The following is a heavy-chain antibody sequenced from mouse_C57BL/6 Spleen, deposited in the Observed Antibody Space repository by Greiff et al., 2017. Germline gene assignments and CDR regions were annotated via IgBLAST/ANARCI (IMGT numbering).Heavy chain of an antibody. CDR1: GYTFTSYW. D-gene: IGHD2-4*01. CDR2: IDPSDSET. J-gene: IGHJ4*01. V-gene: IGHV1-52*01. CDR3: ARGDYDGDYYAMDY. Sequence: QVQLQQPGAELVRPGSSVKLSCKASGYTFTSYWMHWVKQRPIQGLEWIGNIDPSDSETHYNQKFKDKATLTVDKSSSTACMQLSSLTSEDSAVYYCARGDYDGDYYAMDYWGQGTSVTVSS.